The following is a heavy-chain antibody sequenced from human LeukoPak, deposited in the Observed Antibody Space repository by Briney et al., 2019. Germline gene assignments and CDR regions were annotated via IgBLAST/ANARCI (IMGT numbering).Heavy chain of an antibody. Sequence: GGSLRLSCAASGFTFSGYSMNWVRQAPGKGLEWVSYISSSGSAIYYADSVKGRFTISRDNAKNSLYLQTNSLRAEDTAVYYCARRGDGYNSFDYWGQGTPVTVSS. CDR2: ISSSGSAI. CDR1: GFTFSGYS. J-gene: IGHJ4*02. D-gene: IGHD5-24*01. CDR3: ARRGDGYNSFDY. V-gene: IGHV3-48*04.